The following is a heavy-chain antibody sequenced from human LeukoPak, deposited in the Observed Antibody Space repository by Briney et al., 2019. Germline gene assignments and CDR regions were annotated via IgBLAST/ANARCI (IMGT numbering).Heavy chain of an antibody. CDR1: GFTFSSYE. CDR3: ARGPGGTDYGDSYGMDV. CDR2: ISSSGSTI. V-gene: IGHV3-48*03. Sequence: PGGSLRLSCAASGFTFSSYEMNWVRQAPGKGLEWVSYISSSGSTIYYADSVKGRFTISRDNAKNSLYLQMNSLRAEDTAVYYCARGPGGTDYGDSYGMDVWGQGTTVTVSS. D-gene: IGHD4-17*01. J-gene: IGHJ6*02.